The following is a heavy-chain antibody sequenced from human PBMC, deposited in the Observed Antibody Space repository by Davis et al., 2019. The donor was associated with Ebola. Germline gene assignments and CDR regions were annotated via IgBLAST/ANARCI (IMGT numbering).Heavy chain of an antibody. V-gene: IGHV1-2*04. J-gene: IGHJ6*02. CDR1: GYTFTGYY. D-gene: IGHD2-15*01. CDR2: NNPNSGGT. Sequence: AASVKVSCKASGYTFTGYYMHWVRQAPGQGLEWTGWNNPNSGGTNYAQKFQGWVTMTRDTSISTAYMELSRLRSDDTAVYYCARGVAARYGMDVWGQGTTVTVSS. CDR3: ARGVAARYGMDV.